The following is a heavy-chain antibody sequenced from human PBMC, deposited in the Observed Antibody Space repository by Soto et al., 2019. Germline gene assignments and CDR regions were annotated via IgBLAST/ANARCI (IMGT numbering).Heavy chain of an antibody. J-gene: IGHJ6*02. CDR3: ARDPDWNYPYYYYGMDV. CDR2: ISAYNGNT. CDR1: GYTFTSYG. V-gene: IGHV1-18*01. D-gene: IGHD1-7*01. Sequence: GASVKVSCKASGYTFTSYGISWVRQAPGQGLEWMGWISAYNGNTNYAQKLQGRVTMTTDTSTSTAYMELRSLGSDDTAVYYCARDPDWNYPYYYYGMDVWGQGTTVTVSS.